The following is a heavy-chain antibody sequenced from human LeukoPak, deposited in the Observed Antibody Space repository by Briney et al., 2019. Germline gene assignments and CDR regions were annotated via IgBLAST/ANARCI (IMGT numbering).Heavy chain of an antibody. CDR2: IYHSGST. CDR3: AQGQLLYRRWFDL. J-gene: IGHJ5*02. D-gene: IGHD2-2*02. Sequence: PSETLSLTCAVSGYSISSGYYWGWIRQPPGKGLEWIGSIYHSGSTYYNPSLKSRVTISVDTSKNQFSLKLSSVTAADTAVYYCAQGQLLYRRWFDLWGQGTLVTVSS. CDR1: GYSISSGYY. V-gene: IGHV4-38-2*01.